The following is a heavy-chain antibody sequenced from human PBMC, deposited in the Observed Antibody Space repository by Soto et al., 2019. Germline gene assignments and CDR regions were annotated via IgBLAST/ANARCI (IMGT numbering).Heavy chain of an antibody. Sequence: EVQLVESGGGLVKPGGSLRLSCVASGFTFSSYSMNWVRQAPGKGLEWVSSISSSSTYIYYADSVKGRFTISRDNAKNSLYLQMNSLRVDDTAVYYCARIVRGQIQQYFDYWGQGTLVTVSS. V-gene: IGHV3-21*01. J-gene: IGHJ4*02. CDR1: GFTFSSYS. D-gene: IGHD1-1*01. CDR3: ARIVRGQIQQYFDY. CDR2: ISSSSTYI.